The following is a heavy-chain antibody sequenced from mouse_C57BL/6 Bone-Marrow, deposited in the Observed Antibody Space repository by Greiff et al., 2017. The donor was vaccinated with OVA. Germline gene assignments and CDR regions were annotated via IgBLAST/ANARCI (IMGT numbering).Heavy chain of an antibody. Sequence: QVQLQQPGAELVRPGTSVKLSCKASGYTFTSYWMHWVKQRPGQGLEWIGVIDPSDSYTNYNQKFKGKATLTVDKSSITAYMQLSSLTSEDSAVYYCARWDYGSSPFAYWGQGTLVTVSA. CDR1: GYTFTSYW. D-gene: IGHD1-1*01. CDR2: IDPSDSYT. CDR3: ARWDYGSSPFAY. J-gene: IGHJ3*01. V-gene: IGHV1-59*01.